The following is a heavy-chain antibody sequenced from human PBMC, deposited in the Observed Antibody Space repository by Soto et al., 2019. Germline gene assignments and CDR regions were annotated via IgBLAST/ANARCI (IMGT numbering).Heavy chain of an antibody. Sequence: EVQLLESGGGLVQPGGSLRLSCAASGFTFSTYAMSWVRQAPGKGLEWVSAISDSGGSTYYADSVKGRFTISRDNSKNTLYLQMNSLRAEDTALYYCAKDKLLRILSDCWGQGTLVTVSS. D-gene: IGHD5-12*01. CDR2: ISDSGGST. J-gene: IGHJ4*02. V-gene: IGHV3-23*01. CDR3: AKDKLLRILSDC. CDR1: GFTFSTYA.